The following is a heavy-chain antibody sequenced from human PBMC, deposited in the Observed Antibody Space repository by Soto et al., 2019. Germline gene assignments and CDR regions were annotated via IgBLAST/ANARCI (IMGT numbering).Heavy chain of an antibody. J-gene: IGHJ4*02. CDR2: INAGTGNT. D-gene: IGHD6-19*01. CDR3: VTSVPRSGWYYFDH. CDR1: GYTFTSYD. Sequence: GASVKVSCKASGYTFTSYDSNWVRQAPGQRLEWMGWINAGTGNTQYSQNFQGRVTITRDTSGTTAYTELSSLRSEDTAVYYCVTSVPRSGWYYFDHWGQGTLVTVSS. V-gene: IGHV1-3*01.